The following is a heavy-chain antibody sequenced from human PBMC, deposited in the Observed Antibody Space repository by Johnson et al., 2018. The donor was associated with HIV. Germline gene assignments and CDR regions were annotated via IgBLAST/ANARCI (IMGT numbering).Heavy chain of an antibody. D-gene: IGHD6-6*01. CDR1: GLTVSTNY. CDR3: ARRGYSSSGGAFDI. Sequence: MLLVESGGGMVQPGGSLRLSCAASGLTVSTNYMSWVRQAPGRGLEWVSVVYSDGNTYYADSVKGRFTISRDNSKNTLYLPMNSLRAEDTAVYYCARRGYSSSGGAFDIWGQGTMVTVSS. V-gene: IGHV3-66*01. CDR2: VYSDGNT. J-gene: IGHJ3*02.